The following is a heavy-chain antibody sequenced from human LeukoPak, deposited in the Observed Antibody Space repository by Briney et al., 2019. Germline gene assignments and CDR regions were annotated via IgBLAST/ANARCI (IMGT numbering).Heavy chain of an antibody. CDR2: IYYSGST. J-gene: IGHJ4*02. V-gene: IGHV4-59*01. CDR3: ARARYNSGWSFDY. Sequence: SETLSLTCTVSGYSISSYYWSWIRQPPGKGLEWIGYIYYSGSTNYNPSLRSRVIISIDTSKNQFSLKLSSVPAADTAVFYCARARYNSGWSFDYWGQGTLVTVSS. CDR1: GYSISSYY. D-gene: IGHD6-19*01.